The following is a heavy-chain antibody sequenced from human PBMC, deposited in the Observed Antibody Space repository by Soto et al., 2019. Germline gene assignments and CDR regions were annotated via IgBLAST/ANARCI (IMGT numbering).Heavy chain of an antibody. V-gene: IGHV2-5*02. Sequence: QITLKESGPTLVKPTQTLTLTCTFSAFSLSTGGVGVGWISQPPGKALEWLALIYWDDDKRYSPSLRSRLTITKDTSKNQVVLTMTNMDPVDTATYYCIQSRCGGDCLQSYASYYYYGMDVWGQGTTVIVSS. J-gene: IGHJ6*02. CDR3: IQSRCGGDCLQSYASYYYYGMDV. CDR2: IYWDDDK. CDR1: AFSLSTGGVG. D-gene: IGHD2-21*02.